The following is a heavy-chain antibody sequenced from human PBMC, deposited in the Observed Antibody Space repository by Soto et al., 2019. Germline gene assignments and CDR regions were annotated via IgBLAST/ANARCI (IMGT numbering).Heavy chain of an antibody. V-gene: IGHV4-59*01. CDR3: ARRSGYCSGGSCQNWFDP. CDR2: IYYSGST. CDR1: GGSISSYY. J-gene: IGHJ5*02. Sequence: SETLSLTCTVSGGSISSYYWSWIRQPPGKGLEWIGYIYYSGSTNYNPSLKSRVTISVDTSKNQFSLKLSSVTAADTAVYYCARRSGYCSGGSCQNWFDPWGQGTLVT. D-gene: IGHD2-15*01.